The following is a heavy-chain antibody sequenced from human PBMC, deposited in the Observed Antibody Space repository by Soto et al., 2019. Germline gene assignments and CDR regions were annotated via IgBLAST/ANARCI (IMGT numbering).Heavy chain of an antibody. Sequence: EVQLVESGGGLVQPGRSLRLSCAASGFAFDDYAMFWVRQPPGRGLEWVSSINWNSGTINYADSVEGRFTISRDNTKNSLYLQMTGLRAEDTALYYCAKGPYSISSAGWFDPWGQGTLVTVSS. CDR2: INWNSGTI. J-gene: IGHJ5*02. V-gene: IGHV3-9*01. D-gene: IGHD6-6*01. CDR1: GFAFDDYA. CDR3: AKGPYSISSAGWFDP.